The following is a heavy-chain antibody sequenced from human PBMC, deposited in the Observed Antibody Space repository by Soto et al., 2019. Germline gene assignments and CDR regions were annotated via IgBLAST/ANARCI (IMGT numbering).Heavy chain of an antibody. Sequence: QVQLVESGGGVVQPGRSLRLSCAASGFTFSSYGMHWVRQAPGKGLEWVAVISYDGSNKYYADSVKGRFTISRDNSKNTLYLQMNSLRAEDTAVYYCAKGYYYGSGRLDYWGQGTLVTVSS. CDR3: AKGYYYGSGRLDY. CDR2: ISYDGSNK. CDR1: GFTFSSYG. J-gene: IGHJ4*02. V-gene: IGHV3-30*18. D-gene: IGHD3-10*01.